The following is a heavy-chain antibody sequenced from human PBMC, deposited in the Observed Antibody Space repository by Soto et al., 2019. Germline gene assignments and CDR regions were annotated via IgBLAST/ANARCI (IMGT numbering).Heavy chain of an antibody. CDR1: GFSFRSFG. CDR3: AKEGGYGDRIADDYYYYGMDV. V-gene: IGHV3-30*18. CDR2: ISHEGSYK. J-gene: IGHJ6*02. Sequence: PGGSLRLSCEVSGFSFRSFGMHWVRQAPGKGLEWVTVISHEGSYKHYADSVKGRFTISRDDSKNTLYLQMNSLRAEDTAVYYCAKEGGYGDRIADDYYYYGMDVWGQGTTVTSP. D-gene: IGHD4-17*01.